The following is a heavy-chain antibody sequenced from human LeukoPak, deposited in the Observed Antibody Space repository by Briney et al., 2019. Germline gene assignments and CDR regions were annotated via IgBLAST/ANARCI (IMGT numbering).Heavy chain of an antibody. J-gene: IGHJ5*02. D-gene: IGHD5-18*01. V-gene: IGHV3-23*01. CDR3: AKDECGEYSYGYVWFDP. CDR1: GFTFSGYA. CDR2: IIGSGGST. Sequence: GGSLRLSCAASGFTFSGYAMSWVRQAPGKGLEWVSAIIGSGGSTYYADSVKGRFTISRYNSKNTLYLQMNSLRAEDTAVYYCAKDECGEYSYGYVWFDPWGQGTLVTVSS.